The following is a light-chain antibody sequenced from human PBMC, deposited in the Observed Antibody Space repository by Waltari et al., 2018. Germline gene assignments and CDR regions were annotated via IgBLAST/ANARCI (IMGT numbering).Light chain of an antibody. CDR1: EDIDDD. J-gene: IGKJ2*01. V-gene: IGKV5-2*01. Sequence: ETTLTQSPTVMSATPGTTVRISCKASEDIDDDMNWYQQKPGEAPVFIIQAATTLVPGIPRRFCGSVYGTDFTLTINNIESEDAAYYFCLQHDSFPYTFGQGTKLEIK. CDR2: AAT. CDR3: LQHDSFPYT.